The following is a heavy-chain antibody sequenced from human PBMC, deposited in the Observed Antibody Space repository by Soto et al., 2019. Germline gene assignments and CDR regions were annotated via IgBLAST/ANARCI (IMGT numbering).Heavy chain of an antibody. J-gene: IGHJ6*04. CDR2: MNPNSGNT. Sequence: QVQLVQSGAEVKKPGASVKVSCKASGYTFTSYDINWVRQATGQGLEWMGWMNPNSGNTGYAQKFQGRVPMTRNTSISPAYMELSSLRSEDTAVYYCARDSMGAGTQPLDVWGKGTTVTVSS. V-gene: IGHV1-8*01. CDR1: GYTFTSYD. CDR3: ARDSMGAGTQPLDV. D-gene: IGHD1-1*01.